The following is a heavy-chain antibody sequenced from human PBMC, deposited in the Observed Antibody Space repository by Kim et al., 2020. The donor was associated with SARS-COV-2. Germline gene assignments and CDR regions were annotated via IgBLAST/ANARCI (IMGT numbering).Heavy chain of an antibody. Sequence: SVKVSCKASGGTFSSYAISWVRQAPGQGLEWMGGIIPIFGTANYAQKFQGRVTITADESTSTAYMELSSLRSEDTAVYYCARDGYSSTNYYYYYGMDVWGQGTTVTVSS. CDR1: GGTFSSYA. CDR2: IIPIFGTA. J-gene: IGHJ6*02. CDR3: ARDGYSSTNYYYYYGMDV. D-gene: IGHD6-13*01. V-gene: IGHV1-69*13.